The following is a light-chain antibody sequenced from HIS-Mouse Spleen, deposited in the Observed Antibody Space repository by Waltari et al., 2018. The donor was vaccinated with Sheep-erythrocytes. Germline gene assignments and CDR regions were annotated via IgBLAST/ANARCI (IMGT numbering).Light chain of an antibody. V-gene: IGLV3-25*03. CDR2: QDS. CDR1: ALPSQY. CDR3: QSADSSGTYV. Sequence: SYELTQPPSVSVPAGQTARITCSGQALPSQYPYLYRQKPGPAPVLVIYQDSERPSGIPERSSGSSSGTTVTLTISEVQAEDEADYYCQSADSSGTYVFGTGTKVTVL. J-gene: IGLJ1*01.